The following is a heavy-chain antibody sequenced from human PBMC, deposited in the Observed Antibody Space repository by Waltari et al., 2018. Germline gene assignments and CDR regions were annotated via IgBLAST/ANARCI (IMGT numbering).Heavy chain of an antibody. V-gene: IGHV1-2*06. J-gene: IGHJ6*03. CDR1: GYTFTGYY. CDR3: ASQNPELDYYYMDV. D-gene: IGHD3-10*01. CDR2: INPNSGGT. Sequence: QVQLVQSGAEVKKPGASVKVSCKASGYTFTGYYMHWVRQAPGQGLEWMGRINPNSGGTNYAQNFQGRVTMTRDTSISTAYMELSRLRSDDTAVDYCASQNPELDYYYMDVWGKGTTVTVSS.